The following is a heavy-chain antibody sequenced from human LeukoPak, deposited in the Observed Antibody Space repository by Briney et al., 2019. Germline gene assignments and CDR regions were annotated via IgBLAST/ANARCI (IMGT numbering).Heavy chain of an antibody. J-gene: IGHJ4*02. CDR3: ARVGYDSSGYYRWYFDY. Sequence: GGSLRLSCAASGFTFSSYEMNWVRQAPGKGLEWVSYISSSGSTIYYADSVKGRFTISRDNAKNSLYLQMNSLRAEDTAVYYCARVGYDSSGYYRWYFDYWGQGTLVTVSS. CDR1: GFTFSSYE. D-gene: IGHD3-22*01. CDR2: ISSSGSTI. V-gene: IGHV3-48*03.